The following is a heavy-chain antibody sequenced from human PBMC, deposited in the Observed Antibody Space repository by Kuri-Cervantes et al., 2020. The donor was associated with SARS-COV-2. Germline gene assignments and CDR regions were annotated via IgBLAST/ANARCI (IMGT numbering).Heavy chain of an antibody. CDR3: AKDHGPYSRATAYYGMDV. V-gene: IGHV3-30*18. CDR1: GFTFSTYR. Sequence: LSLTCAASGFTFSTYRMHWVRQAPGKGLEWVSVISFDESDKSYVDSVKGRFTISRDNSKSTLYLQMNSLRAEDTAVYYCAKDHGPYSRATAYYGMDVWGQGTTVTVS. CDR2: ISFDESDK. J-gene: IGHJ6*02. D-gene: IGHD6-13*01.